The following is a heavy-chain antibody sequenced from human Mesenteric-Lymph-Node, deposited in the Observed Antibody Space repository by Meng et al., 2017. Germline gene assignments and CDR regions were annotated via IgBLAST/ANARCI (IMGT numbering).Heavy chain of an antibody. V-gene: IGHV4-38-2*02. J-gene: IGHJ4*02. CDR2: IFHSGTT. Sequence: SETLSLTCAVSGSSLSSDYFWGWIRQPPGKGLEWIGNIFHSGTTFYNPSLRSRVTISMDTSKNQFSLKVNSVTAADTAVYYCAKDSVYDYDYVWGRKWAATGTRLDYWGQGTLVTVSS. CDR1: GSSLSSDYF. D-gene: IGHD3-16*01. CDR3: AKDSVYDYDYVWGRKWAATGTRLDY.